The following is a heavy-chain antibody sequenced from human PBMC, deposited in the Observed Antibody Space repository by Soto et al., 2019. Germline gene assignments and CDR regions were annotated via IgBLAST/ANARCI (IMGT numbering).Heavy chain of an antibody. CDR1: GGSISSSSYY. D-gene: IGHD4-4*01. J-gene: IGHJ5*02. V-gene: IGHV4-39*01. Sequence: TSETLSLTCTVSGGSISSSSYYWGWIRRPPGKGLEWIGSIYYSGSTYYNPSLKSRVTISVDTSKNQFSLKLSSVTAADTAVYYCARHPRGYSNYWFDPWGQGTLVTVSS. CDR2: IYYSGST. CDR3: ARHPRGYSNYWFDP.